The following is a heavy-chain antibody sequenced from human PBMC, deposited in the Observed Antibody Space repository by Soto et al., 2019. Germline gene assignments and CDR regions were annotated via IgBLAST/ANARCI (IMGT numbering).Heavy chain of an antibody. V-gene: IGHV4-59*01. J-gene: IGHJ5*02. CDR3: ARVPLLGYFDWLDP. CDR2: MHHTQGT. CDR1: GASISGYY. D-gene: IGHD3-9*01. Sequence: SETLSLTCSVSGASISGYYWTWIRQPPGGGLEWIGYMHHTQGTNDNPSLRGRVNMSRDTAMNQFSLRMNCVSAADTAVYYCARVPLLGYFDWLDPWGHGTLVTVSS.